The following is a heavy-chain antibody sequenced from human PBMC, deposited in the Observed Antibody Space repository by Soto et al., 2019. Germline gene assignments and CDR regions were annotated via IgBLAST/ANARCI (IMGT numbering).Heavy chain of an antibody. Sequence: PSETLSLTCAVSGGSISSSNWWSWVRQPPGKGLEWIGEIYHSGSTNYNPSLKSRVTISVDKSKNQFSLKLSSVTAADTAVYYCARILPRGQLLSRVVWFDPWGQGTLVTVSS. CDR2: IYHSGST. V-gene: IGHV4-4*02. J-gene: IGHJ5*02. D-gene: IGHD2-2*01. CDR3: ARILPRGQLLSRVVWFDP. CDR1: GGSISSSNW.